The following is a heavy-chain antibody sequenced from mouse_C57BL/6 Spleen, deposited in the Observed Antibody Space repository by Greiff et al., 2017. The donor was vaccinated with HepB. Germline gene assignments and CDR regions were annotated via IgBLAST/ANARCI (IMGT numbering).Heavy chain of an antibody. V-gene: IGHV1-82*01. CDR2: IYPGDGDT. D-gene: IGHD1-1*01. J-gene: IGHJ3*01. CDR1: GYAFSSSW. CDR3: ARGGDYYGSTSAWFAY. Sequence: QVQLKESGPELVKPGASVKISCKASGYAFSSSWMNWVKQRPGKGLEWIGRIYPGDGDTNYNGKFKGKATLTADKSSSTAYMQLSSLTSEDSAVYFCARGGDYYGSTSAWFAYWGQGTLVTVSA.